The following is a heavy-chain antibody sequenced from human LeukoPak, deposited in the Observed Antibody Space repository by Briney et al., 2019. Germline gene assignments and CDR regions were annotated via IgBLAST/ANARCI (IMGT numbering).Heavy chain of an antibody. D-gene: IGHD6-13*01. V-gene: IGHV4-30-4*01. CDR3: ARGASRRRDFDY. Sequence: SQTLSLTCTVSGGSISSGDYYWSWIRQPPGKGLEWIGYIYYSGSTYYNPSLKSRVTISVDTSKNQFSLKLSSVTAADTAVYYCARGASRRRDFDYWGQGTLVTVSS. CDR2: IYYSGST. J-gene: IGHJ4*02. CDR1: GGSISSGDYY.